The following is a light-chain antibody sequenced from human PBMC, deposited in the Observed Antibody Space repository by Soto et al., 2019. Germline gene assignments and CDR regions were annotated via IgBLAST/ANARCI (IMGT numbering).Light chain of an antibody. CDR3: QQYYSTPLT. CDR1: QSVLYSSNNKNY. J-gene: IGKJ4*01. CDR2: WAS. Sequence: DIVMTQSPDSLVVSLGERATINCKSSQSVLYSSNNKNYLAWYQQKPGQPTKLLIYWASTRESGVPDRFSGSGSGTDFTLTISSLQAEDVAVYYCQQYYSTPLTFGGGTKVEIK. V-gene: IGKV4-1*01.